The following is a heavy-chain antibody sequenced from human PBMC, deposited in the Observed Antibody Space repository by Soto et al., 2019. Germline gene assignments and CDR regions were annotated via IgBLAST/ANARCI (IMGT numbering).Heavy chain of an antibody. V-gene: IGHV3-64D*06. D-gene: IGHD4-17*01. Sequence: GGSLRLSCSASGFTFSMFSMHWVRQAPGKGLEYVSGISSNGDSTYYTDSVKGRFTISRDNSKNTLYLQMSSLRAVDTAVYYCVHPRSTVQIPPTWGQGTLVTVSS. CDR2: ISSNGDST. CDR3: VHPRSTVQIPPT. CDR1: GFTFSMFS. J-gene: IGHJ1*01.